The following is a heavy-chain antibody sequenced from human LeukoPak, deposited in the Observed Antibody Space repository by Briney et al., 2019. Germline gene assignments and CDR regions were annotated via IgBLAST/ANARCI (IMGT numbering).Heavy chain of an antibody. D-gene: IGHD3-22*01. J-gene: IGHJ4*02. V-gene: IGHV1-69*05. CDR1: GGTFSSYA. Sequence: SVKVSCKASGGTFSSYAISWVRQAPGQGLEWMGGIIPIFGTANYAQKFQGRVTITTDESASTAYMELSSLRSEDTAVYYCARSPYDSSGYYGFRSGWGQGTLVTVSS. CDR2: IIPIFGTA. CDR3: ARSPYDSSGYYGFRSG.